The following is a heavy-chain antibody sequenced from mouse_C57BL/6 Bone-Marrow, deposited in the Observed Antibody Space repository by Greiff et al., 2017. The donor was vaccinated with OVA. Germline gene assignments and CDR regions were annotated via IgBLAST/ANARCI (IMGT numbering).Heavy chain of an antibody. J-gene: IGHJ2*01. CDR2: INPNNGGT. Sequence: VQLQQSGPELVKPGASVKIPCKASGYTFTDYNMDCVKQSHGKSLEWIGDINPNNGGTIYNQKFKGKATLTVDKSSSTAYMELRSLTSEDTAVYYCARGGQLRLPYYFDYWGQGTTLTVSS. CDR3: ARGGQLRLPYYFDY. CDR1: GYTFTDYN. V-gene: IGHV1-18*01. D-gene: IGHD3-2*02.